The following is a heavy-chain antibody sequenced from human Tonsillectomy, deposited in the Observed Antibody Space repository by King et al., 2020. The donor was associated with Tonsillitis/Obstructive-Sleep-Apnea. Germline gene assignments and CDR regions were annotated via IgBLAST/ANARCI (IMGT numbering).Heavy chain of an antibody. CDR3: ARESPTRPAAYFDY. CDR1: GFTFSSYG. J-gene: IGHJ4*02. Sequence: VQLVESGGGVVQPGRSLRLSCAASGFTFSSYGMHWVRQAPGKGLERVAVIWYDGSNKYYADSVKGRFTISRDNSKNTLYLQMNSLSAEDTAVYYCARESPTRPAAYFDYWGQGTLVTVSS. V-gene: IGHV3-33*01. D-gene: IGHD2-2*01. CDR2: IWYDGSNK.